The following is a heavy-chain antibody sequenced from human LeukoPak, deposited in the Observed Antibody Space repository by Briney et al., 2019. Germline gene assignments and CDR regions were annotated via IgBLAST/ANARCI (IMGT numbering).Heavy chain of an antibody. CDR1: GGSISSNNW. D-gene: IGHD3-22*01. V-gene: IGHV4-4*02. Sequence: SETLSLTCAVSGGSISSNNWWGWVRQPPGQGLEWIGEIYHSGSPNYNPSLKSRVTISVDTSKNQFSLKLSSVTAADTAVYYCARERGSGYTKARYWYFDLWGRGTLVTVSS. J-gene: IGHJ2*01. CDR3: ARERGSGYTKARYWYFDL. CDR2: IYHSGSP.